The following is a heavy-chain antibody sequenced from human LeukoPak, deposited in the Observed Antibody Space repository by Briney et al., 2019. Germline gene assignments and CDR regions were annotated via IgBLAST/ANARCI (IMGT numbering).Heavy chain of an antibody. CDR3: AKARMRITMVRGVLTDY. J-gene: IGHJ4*02. CDR2: ISGSGGST. V-gene: IGHV3-23*01. CDR1: GFTFSDHY. D-gene: IGHD3-10*01. Sequence: GGSLRLSCAASGFTFSDHYMSWVHQAPGKGLEWVSAISGSGGSTYYADSVKGRFTISRDNSKNTLYLQMNSLRAEDTAVYYCAKARMRITMVRGVLTDYWGQGTLVTVSS.